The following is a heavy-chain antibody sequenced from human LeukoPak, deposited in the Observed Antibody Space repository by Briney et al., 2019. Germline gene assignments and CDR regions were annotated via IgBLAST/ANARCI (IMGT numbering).Heavy chain of an antibody. J-gene: IGHJ4*02. CDR2: IYYSGST. CDR1: GGSISSYY. Sequence: PSETLSLTCTVSGGSISSYYWSWIRQPPGKGLEWIGYIYYSGSTNYNPSLKSRVTISVDTSKNQFSLKLSSVTAADTAVYYCARERQQLGRFDYWGQGTLVTVSS. D-gene: IGHD6-13*01. CDR3: ARERQQLGRFDY. V-gene: IGHV4-59*01.